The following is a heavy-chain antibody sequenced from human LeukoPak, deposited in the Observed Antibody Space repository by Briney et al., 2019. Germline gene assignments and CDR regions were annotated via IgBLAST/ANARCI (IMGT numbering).Heavy chain of an antibody. Sequence: PSETLSLTCTVSGYSISSGYYWGWIRQPPGKGLEWIGSIYHSGSTYYNPSLKSRVTISVDTSKNQFSLKLSSVTAADTAVYYCARGGTVTTFPDYWGQGTLVTVSS. CDR3: ARGGTVTTFPDY. J-gene: IGHJ4*02. D-gene: IGHD4-17*01. V-gene: IGHV4-38-2*02. CDR1: GYSISSGYY. CDR2: IYHSGST.